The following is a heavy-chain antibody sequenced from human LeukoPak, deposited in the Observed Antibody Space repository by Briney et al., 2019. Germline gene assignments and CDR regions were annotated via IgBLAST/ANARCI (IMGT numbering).Heavy chain of an antibody. Sequence: ASVKVSCKASGYTFTSYGISWVRQAPGQGLEWMGWISAYNGNTNYAQKLQGRVTMTTDTSTSTAYMELSSLRSEDTAVYYCARPYCTSRSCHDYFDYWGQGTLVTVSS. V-gene: IGHV1-18*01. J-gene: IGHJ4*02. D-gene: IGHD2-15*01. CDR3: ARPYCTSRSCHDYFDY. CDR1: GYTFTSYG. CDR2: ISAYNGNT.